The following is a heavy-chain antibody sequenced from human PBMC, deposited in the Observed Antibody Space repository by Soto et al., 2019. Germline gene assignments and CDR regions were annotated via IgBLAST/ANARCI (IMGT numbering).Heavy chain of an antibody. CDR3: ARDYSSGWCLDY. V-gene: IGHV3-30-3*01. J-gene: IGHJ4*02. CDR1: GFSFSAEA. D-gene: IGHD6-13*01. CDR2: ISYDGNNK. Sequence: QVQLVESGGGVVQPGNSLRLSCAGSGFSFSAEAMHWVRQAPGKGLEWVAAISYDGNNKNHADSVKGRFTVSRDNSKNPLYLQIYSLRPEDTAVYYCARDYSSGWCLDYWGQGSLVTVSS.